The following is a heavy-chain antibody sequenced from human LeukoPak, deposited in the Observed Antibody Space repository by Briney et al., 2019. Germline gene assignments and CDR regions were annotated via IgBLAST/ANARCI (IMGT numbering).Heavy chain of an antibody. J-gene: IGHJ3*02. CDR2: IYYSGST. CDR1: GGSISSSSYY. Sequence: SETLSLTCTVSGGSISSSSYYWGWIRQPPGKGLEWIGSIYYSGSTYYNPSLKSRVTISVDTSKNQFSLKLSSVTAADTAVYYCARDPFPGIHDAFDIWGQGTMVTVSS. D-gene: IGHD3-10*01. V-gene: IGHV4-39*02. CDR3: ARDPFPGIHDAFDI.